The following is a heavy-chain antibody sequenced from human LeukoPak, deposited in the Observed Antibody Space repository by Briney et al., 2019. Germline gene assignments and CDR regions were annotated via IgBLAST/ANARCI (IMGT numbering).Heavy chain of an antibody. CDR3: ARDCWDYGSGSYCGIDY. CDR1: GFTFSSYS. Sequence: GGSLRLPCAASGFTFSSYSMNWVRQAPGKGLGWVSSISSGSSYIYYADSVKGRFTISRDNAKNSLYLQMNSLEAEDTAVYYCARDCWDYGSGSYCGIDYWGQGTLVTVSS. CDR2: ISSGSSYI. J-gene: IGHJ4*02. D-gene: IGHD3-10*01. V-gene: IGHV3-21*01.